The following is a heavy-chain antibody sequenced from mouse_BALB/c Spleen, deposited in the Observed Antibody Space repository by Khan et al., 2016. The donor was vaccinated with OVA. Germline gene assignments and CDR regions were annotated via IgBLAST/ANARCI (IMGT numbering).Heavy chain of an antibody. CDR3: ARGTWAWFAY. Sequence: EVELVESGGGLVQPGGSRKLSCAASGFTFSSFGMHWVRQAPEKGLEWVAYISSDSITLYYADTVKGRFTISRDNPRNTLFLQMTSLRSKDTAMYYCARGTWAWFAYWGGGTRVTVSA. V-gene: IGHV5-17*02. CDR2: ISSDSITL. D-gene: IGHD2-14*01. CDR1: GFTFSSFG. J-gene: IGHJ3*01.